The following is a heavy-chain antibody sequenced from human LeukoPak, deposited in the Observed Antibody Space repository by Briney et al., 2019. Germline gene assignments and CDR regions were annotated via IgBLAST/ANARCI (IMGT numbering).Heavy chain of an antibody. CDR1: GGSISSGSYY. J-gene: IGHJ6*03. D-gene: IGHD3-9*01. CDR3: ARIVLRYFDWLVPPYYYYYYMDV. V-gene: IGHV4-61*10. CDR2: INHSGST. Sequence: SETLSLTCTVSGGSISSGSYYWSWIRQPAGKGLEWIGEINHSGSTNYNPSLKSRVTISVDTSKNQFSLKLSSVTAADTAVYYCARIVLRYFDWLVPPYYYYYYMDVWGKGTTVTVSS.